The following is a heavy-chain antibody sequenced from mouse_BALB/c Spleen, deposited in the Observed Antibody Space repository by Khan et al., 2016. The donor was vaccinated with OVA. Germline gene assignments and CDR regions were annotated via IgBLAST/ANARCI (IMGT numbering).Heavy chain of an antibody. J-gene: IGHJ3*01. V-gene: IGHV5-6*01. CDR3: ASHLTGAVAY. CDR1: GFTFSSYS. CDR2: ISSGGDYN. Sequence: EVELVESGGDLVKPGGSLKLSCAASGFTFSSYSMSWVRQTPEKRLEWVATISSGGDYNYYPDNVKGRFTISRDNAKNTLYLQMSSLKSEDTAMYYCASHLTGAVAYGGQGTLVTVSA.